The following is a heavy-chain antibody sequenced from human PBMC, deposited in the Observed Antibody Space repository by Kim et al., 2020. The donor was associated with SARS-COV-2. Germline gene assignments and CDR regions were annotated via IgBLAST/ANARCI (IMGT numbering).Heavy chain of an antibody. CDR1: GFTFSSYA. CDR3: ARGGRSPADPYNWFDP. CDR2: ISGSGDTT. J-gene: IGHJ5*02. Sequence: GGSLRLSCAASGFTFSSYAMSWVRQAPGKGLEWVSQISGSGDTTYYADSVKGRFTISRDNSKSTLYLQMNRLRAEDMAVYYCARGGRSPADPYNWFDPWGQGTLVIVSS. V-gene: IGHV3-23*01. D-gene: IGHD6-13*01.